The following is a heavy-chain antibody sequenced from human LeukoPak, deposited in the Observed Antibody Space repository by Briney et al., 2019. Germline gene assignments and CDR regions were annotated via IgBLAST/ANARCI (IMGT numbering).Heavy chain of an antibody. D-gene: IGHD1-20*01. CDR2: ISYDGSNK. CDR1: GFTFSSYA. V-gene: IGHV3-30-3*01. J-gene: IGHJ4*02. Sequence: GRSLRLSCAASGFTFSSYAMHWVRQAPGKGLEWVAVISYDGSNKYYADSVKGRFTISRDNSKNTLYLQMNSLRAEDTAVYYCARDRGITGTSGPDYWGQGTLVTVSS. CDR3: ARDRGITGTSGPDY.